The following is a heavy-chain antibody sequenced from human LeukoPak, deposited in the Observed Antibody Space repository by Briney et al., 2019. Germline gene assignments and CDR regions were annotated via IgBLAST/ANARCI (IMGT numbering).Heavy chain of an antibody. CDR3: AKDVRSSWSVGMDV. V-gene: IGHV3-23*01. J-gene: IGHJ6*02. CDR2: ISGSGGST. D-gene: IGHD6-13*01. Sequence: GGSLRLSCAASGFTFSSYAMSWVRQAPGKGLEWVSAISGSGGSTYYADSVKGRSTISRDNSKNTLYLQMNSLRAEDTAVYYCAKDVRSSWSVGMDVWGQGTTVTVSS. CDR1: GFTFSSYA.